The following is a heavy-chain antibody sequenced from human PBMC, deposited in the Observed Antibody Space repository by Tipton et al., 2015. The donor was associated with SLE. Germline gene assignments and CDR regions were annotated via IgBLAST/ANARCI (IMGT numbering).Heavy chain of an antibody. D-gene: IGHD3-10*01. CDR2: TYYTGSA. CDR1: NGSISSSNYY. CDR3: AGGYASSGFNRSAP. J-gene: IGHJ5*02. Sequence: LRLSCTVSNGSISSSNYYWGWLRQPPGKGLEWIGTTYYTGSAYYHPSLESRVAISVDTSKNQFSLKLSSVTAADTAVYFCAGGYASSGFNRSAPWGQGTLVSVSS. V-gene: IGHV4-39*07.